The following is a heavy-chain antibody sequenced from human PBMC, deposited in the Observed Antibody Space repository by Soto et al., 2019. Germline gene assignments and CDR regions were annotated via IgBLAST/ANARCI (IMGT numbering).Heavy chain of an antibody. V-gene: IGHV3-33*01. Sequence: QVQLVESGGGVVQPGRSLRLSCAVSGFTFSSYGMHWVCQAPGKGLEWVAIIWFDGSNKYYADTVKGRFTISRDNSRNTLYLQMNSLRAEDTAVYYCARSLTSFDYGDYFDYWGQGTLVTVSS. CDR1: GFTFSSYG. CDR3: ARSLTSFDYGDYFDY. D-gene: IGHD4-17*01. CDR2: IWFDGSNK. J-gene: IGHJ4*02.